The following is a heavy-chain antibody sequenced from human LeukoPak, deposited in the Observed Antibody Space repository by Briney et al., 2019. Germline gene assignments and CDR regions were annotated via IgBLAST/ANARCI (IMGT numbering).Heavy chain of an antibody. Sequence: SETLSLTCTVSGGSISSYYWSWIRQPPGKGLEWIGYIYYSGSTNYNPSLKSRVTISVETTNKQFSLKLSSVTAADTAVYYCARDFFAFGGVIALLDHWGQGTPVTVSS. V-gene: IGHV4-59*01. CDR2: IYYSGST. J-gene: IGHJ4*02. CDR3: ARDFFAFGGVIALLDH. D-gene: IGHD3-16*02. CDR1: GGSISSYY.